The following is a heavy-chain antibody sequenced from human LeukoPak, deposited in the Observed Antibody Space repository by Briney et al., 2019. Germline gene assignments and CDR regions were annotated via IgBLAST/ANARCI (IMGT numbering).Heavy chain of an antibody. CDR2: IYYSGST. Sequence: SETLSLTCTVSGGSISSYYWSWIRQPPGKGLEWIGYIYYSGSTNYNPSLKSRVTISVDTSKNQFSLKLSSVTAADTAVYYCAREAGVAPSWFDPWGQGTLVTVSS. J-gene: IGHJ5*02. D-gene: IGHD3-3*01. CDR3: AREAGVAPSWFDP. V-gene: IGHV4-59*01. CDR1: GGSISSYY.